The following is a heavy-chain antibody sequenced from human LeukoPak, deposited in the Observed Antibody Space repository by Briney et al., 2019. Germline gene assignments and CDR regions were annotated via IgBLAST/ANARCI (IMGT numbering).Heavy chain of an antibody. Sequence: ASETVSCKASGYTFTDYYIHWVRQAAGQGGEGMGWINPKTGSTNYPQKFQGRVTMTRDTSISTVNMELSRLRSDDTAVYFCARDLDDAFDIWGQGTVVTVSS. D-gene: IGHD1-1*01. V-gene: IGHV1-2*02. CDR3: ARDLDDAFDI. CDR2: INPKTGST. J-gene: IGHJ3*02. CDR1: GYTFTDYY.